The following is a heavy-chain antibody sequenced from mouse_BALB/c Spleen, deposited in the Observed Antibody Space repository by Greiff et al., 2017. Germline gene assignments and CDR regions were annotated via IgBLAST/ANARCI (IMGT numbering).Heavy chain of an antibody. V-gene: IGHV8-12*01. CDR3: ARIYYDYDDY. D-gene: IGHD2-4*01. Sequence: QVTLKESGPGILQPSQTLSLTCSFSGFSLSTSGMGVSWIRQPSGKGLEWLAHIYWDDDKRYNPSLKSRLTISKDTSSNQVFLKITSVDTADTATYYCARIYYDYDDYWGQGTTLTVSA. J-gene: IGHJ2*01. CDR1: GFSLSTSGMG. CDR2: IYWDDDK.